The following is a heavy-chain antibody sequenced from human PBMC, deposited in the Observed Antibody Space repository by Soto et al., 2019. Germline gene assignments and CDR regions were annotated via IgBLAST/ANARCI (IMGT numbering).Heavy chain of an antibody. CDR3: ARRERGTLDY. CDR2: IYYSGST. CDR1: GGSISSGGYY. Sequence: SETLSLTCTVSGGSISSGGYYWSWIRQHPGKGLEWIGYIYYSGSTYYNPSLKSRVTISVDTSKNQFSLKLSSVTAADTAVYYCARRERGTLDYWGQGTLVTVSS. V-gene: IGHV4-31*03. D-gene: IGHD1-1*01. J-gene: IGHJ4*02.